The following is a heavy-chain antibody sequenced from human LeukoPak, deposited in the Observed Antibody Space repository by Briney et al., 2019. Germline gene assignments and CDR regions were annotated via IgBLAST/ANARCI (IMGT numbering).Heavy chain of an antibody. Sequence: GGSLRLSCVASGFTVSSNYMSWVRQAPGKGLEWVSVIYSGGSTYYADSVKGRFTISRDNSKNTLYLQMDSLRAEDTAVYYCARLHYDLTPGAFDIWGQGTMVTVSS. V-gene: IGHV3-53*01. CDR3: ARLHYDLTPGAFDI. CDR2: IYSGGST. CDR1: GFTVSSNY. D-gene: IGHD3-3*01. J-gene: IGHJ3*02.